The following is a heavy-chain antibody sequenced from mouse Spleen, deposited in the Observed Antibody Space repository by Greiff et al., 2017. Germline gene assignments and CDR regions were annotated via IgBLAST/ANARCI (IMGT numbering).Heavy chain of an antibody. CDR1: GFSLTSYG. Sequence: QVQLQQSGPGLVQPSQSLSITCTVSGFSLTSYGVHWVRQSPGKGLEWLGVIWSGGSTDYNAAFISRLSISKDNSKSQVFFKMNSLQADDTAIYYCAREGARWGYAMDYWGQGTSVTVSS. D-gene: IGHD4-1*01. J-gene: IGHJ4*01. CDR3: AREGARWGYAMDY. CDR2: IWSGGST. V-gene: IGHV2-2*01.